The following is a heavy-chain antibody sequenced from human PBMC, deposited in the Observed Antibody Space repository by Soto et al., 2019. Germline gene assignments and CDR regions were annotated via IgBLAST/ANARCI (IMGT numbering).Heavy chain of an antibody. D-gene: IGHD3-10*01. Sequence: QAQLVQSGAEMKQPGSSVKVSCKASGGTYSSYPINWVRQAPGHGLEWLGSFTPALGTANYPKKFQDRLTITADTSASTTYLELRSLRSEDTGLYSCAREGGEGYGSEGYWFLALWGRGTLVTVSS. CDR2: FTPALGTA. V-gene: IGHV1-69*06. CDR3: AREGGEGYGSEGYWFLAL. J-gene: IGHJ2*01. CDR1: GGTYSSYP.